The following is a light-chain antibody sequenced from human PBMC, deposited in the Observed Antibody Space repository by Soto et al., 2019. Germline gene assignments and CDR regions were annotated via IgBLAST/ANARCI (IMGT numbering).Light chain of an antibody. V-gene: IGLV2-11*01. CDR2: DVS. J-gene: IGLJ1*01. CDR3: CAYADTFYV. CDR1: SSYVGSYKD. Sequence: QSALTQPRSVSGSPGQSVTISCTGTSSYVGSYKDVSWYQHHPGKVPKLMIYDVSERPSGVPGRFSGSKSGNTASLTISGLQAEDEAIYYCCAYADTFYVFGTGPKLTVL.